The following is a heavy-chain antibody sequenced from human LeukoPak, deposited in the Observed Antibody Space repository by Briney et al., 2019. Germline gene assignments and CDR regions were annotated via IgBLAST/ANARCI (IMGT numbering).Heavy chain of an antibody. V-gene: IGHV4-59*08. CDR3: VLAPNSNWFDF. J-gene: IGHJ5*01. CDR1: GDSVSGFY. D-gene: IGHD2-8*01. CDR2: IHYSGNS. Sequence: SETLSLTCSVSGDSVSGFYWNWIRQSPGTGLEWIGNIHYSGNSNYNPSLKSRVTMSIDTSRNQFFVKLNSVTAADTAVYYCVLAPNSNWFDFWGQGTQVTVSS.